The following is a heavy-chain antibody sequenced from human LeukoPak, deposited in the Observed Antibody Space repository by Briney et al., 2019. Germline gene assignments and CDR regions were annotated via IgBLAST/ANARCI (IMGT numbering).Heavy chain of an antibody. J-gene: IGHJ4*02. CDR2: IDPSGGTT. Sequence: ASVKVSCKASGYTFTGYYMHWVRQAPGQGLEWMGMIDPSGGTTNYAQKFQDRVTMTRDTSTRTDYMDLSNLRSEDTAVYYCARASLDIMVSYWGQGTLVTVSS. CDR3: ARASLDIMVSY. D-gene: IGHD2-8*01. CDR1: GYTFTGYY. V-gene: IGHV1-46*01.